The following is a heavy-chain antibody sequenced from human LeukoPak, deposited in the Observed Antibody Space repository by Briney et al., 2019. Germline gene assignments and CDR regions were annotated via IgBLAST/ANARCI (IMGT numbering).Heavy chain of an antibody. V-gene: IGHV5-51*01. Sequence: GESLKISCQASGYRFTSYWIGWVRPMPGKGLEWMGIIDPSDSDTRYTPSFQGQVTISADKSLTTAYLQWNSLKASDTAMYYCARQTAMGRSGDYWGQGTLVIVSS. CDR1: GYRFTSYW. CDR3: ARQTAMGRSGDY. CDR2: IDPSDSDT. D-gene: IGHD5-18*01. J-gene: IGHJ4*02.